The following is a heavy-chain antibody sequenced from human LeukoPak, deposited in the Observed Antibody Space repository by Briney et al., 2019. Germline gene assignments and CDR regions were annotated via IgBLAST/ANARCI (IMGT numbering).Heavy chain of an antibody. V-gene: IGHV4-39*01. Sequence: SETLSLTCTVSGGSISSSSYYWGWIRQPPGKGLEWIGSTYYSGSTYYNPSLKSRVTISVDTSKNQFSLKLSSVTAADTAVYYCARHAVRYMDVWGKGTTVTVSS. CDR3: ARHAVRYMDV. J-gene: IGHJ6*03. CDR1: GGSISSSSYY. CDR2: TYYSGST. D-gene: IGHD3-10*01.